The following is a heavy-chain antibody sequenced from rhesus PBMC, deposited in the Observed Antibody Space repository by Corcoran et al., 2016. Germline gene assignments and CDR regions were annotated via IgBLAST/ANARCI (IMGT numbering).Heavy chain of an antibody. CDR2: IYGKSAST. V-gene: IGHV4S9*01. D-gene: IGHD6-31*01. CDR3: ARGPYSSGWYFEF. J-gene: IGHJ1*01. CDR1: GGSISDSYY. Sequence: QVQLQESGPGLVKPSETLSLTCAVSGGSISDSYYWTWLRQPPGKGLEWIGNIYGKSASTYYNPSLKSRVTISKDTSKNQFFLKLSSVTAADTAVYYCARGPYSSGWYFEFWGQGALVTVSS.